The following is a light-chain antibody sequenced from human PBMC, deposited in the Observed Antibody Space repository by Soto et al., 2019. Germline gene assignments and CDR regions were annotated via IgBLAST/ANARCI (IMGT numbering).Light chain of an antibody. V-gene: IGLV1-40*01. Sequence: QSVLTQPPSVSGAPGQRVTISCTGSSSNIGAGYDVHWYQQLPGTAPKLLIYANNNRPSGVPDRFSGSKSVTSASLAITALQAEDEADYYCQSYNSSLSGSRVFGTGTKLTVL. CDR2: ANN. CDR3: QSYNSSLSGSRV. CDR1: SSNIGAGYD. J-gene: IGLJ1*01.